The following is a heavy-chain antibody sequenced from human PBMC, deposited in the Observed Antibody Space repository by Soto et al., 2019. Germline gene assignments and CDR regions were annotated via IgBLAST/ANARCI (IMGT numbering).Heavy chain of an antibody. CDR1: GDTFTTYD. D-gene: IGHD3-10*01. J-gene: IGHJ4*02. V-gene: IGHV1-8*01. CDR3: ARGRASGSYYLLDY. Sequence: ASVKVSCKASGDTFTTYDINWVRQATGHGLEWMGWINPNSGNIGYAQRFQGRVTMTRDTAIRTAYMEESSLRSDDTAVYYCARGRASGSYYLLDYWGQGTLVPVSS. CDR2: INPNSGNI.